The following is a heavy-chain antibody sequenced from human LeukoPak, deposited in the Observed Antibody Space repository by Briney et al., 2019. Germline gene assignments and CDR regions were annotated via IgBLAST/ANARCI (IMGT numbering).Heavy chain of an antibody. Sequence: GASVKVSCKASGYTFTSCDINWVRPATGQGLAWMRWMNPNSGNTGYAQTFQGRVTITRNTSISTAYMEQSSQRSADTAVYYCARVHCSSTSCYLNWFDPWGQGTLVTVSS. CDR3: ARVHCSSTSCYLNWFDP. V-gene: IGHV1-8*03. CDR1: GYTFTSCD. CDR2: MNPNSGNT. D-gene: IGHD2-2*01. J-gene: IGHJ5*02.